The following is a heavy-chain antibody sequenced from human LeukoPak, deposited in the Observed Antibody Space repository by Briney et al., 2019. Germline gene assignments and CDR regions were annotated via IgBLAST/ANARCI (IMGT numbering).Heavy chain of an antibody. CDR3: ARRRSRWLLGGVEDDY. CDR1: GGSISSSSYY. D-gene: IGHD5-24*01. CDR2: IYYSGST. V-gene: IGHV4-39*01. Sequence: SETLSLTCTVSGGSISSSSYYCGWIRQPPGKGLEWIGSIYYSGSTYYNPSLKSRVTISVDTSKNQFSLKLSSVTAADTAVYYCARRRSRWLLGGVEDDYWGQGTLVTVSS. J-gene: IGHJ4*02.